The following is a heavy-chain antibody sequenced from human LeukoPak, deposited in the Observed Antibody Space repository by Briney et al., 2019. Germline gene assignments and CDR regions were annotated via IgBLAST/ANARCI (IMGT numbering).Heavy chain of an antibody. J-gene: IGHJ4*02. CDR1: GFTFSSYG. D-gene: IGHD1-26*01. CDR3: ARNDPRVGATETD. CDR2: ISYDGSNK. Sequence: GGSLRLSCAASGFTFSSYGMHWVRQAPGKGLEWVAVISYDGSNKYYADSVKGRFTISRDNSKNTLYLQMNSLRAEDTAVYYCARNDPRVGATETDWGQGTLVTVSS. V-gene: IGHV3-30*03.